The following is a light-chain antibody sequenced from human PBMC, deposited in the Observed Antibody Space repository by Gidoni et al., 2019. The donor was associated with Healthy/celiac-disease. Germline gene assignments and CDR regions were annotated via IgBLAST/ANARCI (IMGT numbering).Light chain of an antibody. CDR1: QSISNTY. CDR2: GAS. CDR3: HQYGSSPFT. Sequence: EVVLTQSPGTLALPPGERATLACRASQSISNTYLGRYQQKTGQAPRLLIDGASSRASGIPDRFSGSGSGTDFTLTISRLEPEDFAVYYCHQYGSSPFTFGQGTNVEI. J-gene: IGKJ2*01. V-gene: IGKV3-20*01.